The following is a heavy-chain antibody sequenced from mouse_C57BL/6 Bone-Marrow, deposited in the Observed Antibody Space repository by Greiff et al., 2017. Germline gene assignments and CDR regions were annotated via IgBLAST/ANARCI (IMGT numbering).Heavy chain of an antibody. CDR2: INPSSGYT. J-gene: IGHJ2*01. D-gene: IGHD4-1*01. CDR1: GYTFTSYT. Sequence: VQLQESGAELARPGASVKMSCKASGYTFTSYTMHWVKQRPGQGLEWIGYINPSSGYTKYNQKFKDKAPLTADKSSSTAYMQLSSLTSEDSAVYYCATNWVFDYWGQGTTLTVSS. V-gene: IGHV1-4*01. CDR3: ATNWVFDY.